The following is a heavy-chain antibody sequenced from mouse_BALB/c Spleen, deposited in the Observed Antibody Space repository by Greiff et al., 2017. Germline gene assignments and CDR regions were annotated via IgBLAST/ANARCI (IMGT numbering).Heavy chain of an antibody. CDR2: IRLKSDNYAT. J-gene: IGHJ4*01. Sequence: EVMLVESGGGLVQPGGSMKLSCVASGFTFSSYWMSWVRQSPEKGLEWVAEIRLKSDNYATHYAESVKGKFTISRDDSKSRLYLQMNSLRAEDTGIYYCTVGDAMDYWGQGTSVTVSS. CDR1: GFTFSSYW. V-gene: IGHV6-3*01. CDR3: TVGDAMDY.